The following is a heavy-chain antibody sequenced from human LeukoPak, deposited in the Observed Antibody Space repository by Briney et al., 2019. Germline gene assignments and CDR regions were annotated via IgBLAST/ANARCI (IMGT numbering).Heavy chain of an antibody. CDR3: ARGGWFGELKGTFDY. CDR2: INHSGST. V-gene: IGHV4-34*01. J-gene: IGHJ4*02. CDR1: GGSFSGYY. D-gene: IGHD3-10*01. Sequence: SGTLSLTCAVYGGSFSGYYWSWIRQPPGKGLEWIGEINHSGSTNYNPSLKSRVTISVDTSKNQFSLKLSSVTAADTAVYYCARGGWFGELKGTFDYWGQGTLVTVSS.